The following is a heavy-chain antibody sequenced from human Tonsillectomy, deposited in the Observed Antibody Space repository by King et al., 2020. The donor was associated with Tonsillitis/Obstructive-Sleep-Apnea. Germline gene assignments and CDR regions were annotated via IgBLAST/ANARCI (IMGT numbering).Heavy chain of an antibody. CDR1: GYTFTNYG. Sequence: VQLVESGAEVKKPGASVTVSCTTSGYTFTNYGISWVRQAPGQGLEWMGWISCYNGNTNYAQELQGRISMTTDTSTSTVYMELRSLRSDDTAVYYCARVYIVAGGNAFDIWGQGTMVTVSS. CDR3: ARVYIVAGGNAFDI. V-gene: IGHV1-18*01. CDR2: ISCYNGNT. J-gene: IGHJ3*02. D-gene: IGHD2-15*01.